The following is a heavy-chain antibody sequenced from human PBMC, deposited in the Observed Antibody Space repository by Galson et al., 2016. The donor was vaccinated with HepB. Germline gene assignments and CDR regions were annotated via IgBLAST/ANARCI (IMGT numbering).Heavy chain of an antibody. Sequence: TLRLPCAASGLTFNSHWMHCVRQAPGKGVVWVSRLNSDGISATYADSVKGRFTITRDNARNTLYLQMSSLRVEDTAVYYCASDPGYVPGNWGQGTLVTVSS. CDR1: GLTFNSHW. D-gene: IGHD3-9*01. CDR2: LNSDGISA. V-gene: IGHV3-74*03. CDR3: ASDPGYVPGN. J-gene: IGHJ4*02.